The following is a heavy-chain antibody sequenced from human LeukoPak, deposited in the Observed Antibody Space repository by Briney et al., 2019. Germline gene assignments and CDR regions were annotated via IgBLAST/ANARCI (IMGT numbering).Heavy chain of an antibody. V-gene: IGHV4-59*01. CDR3: ARDSLGGSYFDY. CDR2: IYYSGST. D-gene: IGHD1-26*01. CDR1: AGSISSYY. J-gene: IGHJ4*02. Sequence: SETLSLTCTVAAGSISSYYWSWIRQPPGKGLEWIGYIYYSGSTNDKPSLKSRVTISVDTSKNQFSLKLSSVTAADTAVYYCARDSLGGSYFDYWGQGTLVTVSS.